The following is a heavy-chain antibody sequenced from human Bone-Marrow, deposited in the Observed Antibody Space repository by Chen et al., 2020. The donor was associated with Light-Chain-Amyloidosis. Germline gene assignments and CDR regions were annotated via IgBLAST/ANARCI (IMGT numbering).Heavy chain of an antibody. CDR2: INPDGTRV. J-gene: IGHJ4*02. V-gene: IGHV3-74*01. Sequence: DVQLLESGGGLVQPGGSLRLSCAASGFTFRTSWMHWVRQAPGKGLVWVSRINPDGTRVDYADSVRGRFTISRDDAKSTVYLQMNSLRAEDTAVYYCSREFTGYDDCWGQGTLVTVSS. D-gene: IGHD5-12*01. CDR1: GFTFRTSW. CDR3: SREFTGYDDC.